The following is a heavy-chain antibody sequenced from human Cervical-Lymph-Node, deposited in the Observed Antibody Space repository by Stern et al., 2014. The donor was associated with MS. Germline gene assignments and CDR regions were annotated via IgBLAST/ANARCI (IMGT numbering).Heavy chain of an antibody. V-gene: IGHV3-30*03. D-gene: IGHD3-16*01. CDR2: ISYDGSNK. Sequence: VQLVQSGGGVVQPGRSLRLSCVVSGFTFNHYAMHRVRQAPGKGLEWVAVISYDGSNKHYADAVMGRFTISRDNSKNTLSLQMNSLRAEDTAVYYCARADVRGSYALFDYWGQGTLVTVSS. CDR3: ARADVRGSYALFDY. J-gene: IGHJ4*02. CDR1: GFTFNHYA.